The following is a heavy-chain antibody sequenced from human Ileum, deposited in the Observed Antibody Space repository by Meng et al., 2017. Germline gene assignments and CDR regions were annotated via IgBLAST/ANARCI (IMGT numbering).Heavy chain of an antibody. CDR3: TRGGFGYSVPFDF. CDR2: YYYDGSS. CDR1: GASLSTGGSY. J-gene: IGHJ4*02. Sequence: QVQLQESGPGLVKPSQTLSLTCRVSGASLSTGGSYWGWMRQQPGKGLEWIGYYYYDGSSYYNPSLKSRPIISLDASKSQFSLRLTSMTAADTAIYYCTRGGFGYSVPFDFWGQGTLVTVSS. V-gene: IGHV4-31*03. D-gene: IGHD5/OR15-5a*01.